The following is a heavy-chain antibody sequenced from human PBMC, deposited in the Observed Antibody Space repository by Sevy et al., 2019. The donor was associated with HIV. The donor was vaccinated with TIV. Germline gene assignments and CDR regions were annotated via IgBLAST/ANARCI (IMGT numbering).Heavy chain of an antibody. J-gene: IGHJ1*01. V-gene: IGHV1-18*01. D-gene: IGHD2-15*01. Sequence: ASVKVACRASGYTFTSNGIAWVRQAPGQGLEWMGWINTNNGNANYAQKYQGRVTMTTDTSTSTGYMELRSLRSDDTAMYYWARDRGYWRGGSCYIQQWGQGTLVTVSS. CDR2: INTNNGNA. CDR1: GYTFTSNG. CDR3: ARDRGYWRGGSCYIQQ.